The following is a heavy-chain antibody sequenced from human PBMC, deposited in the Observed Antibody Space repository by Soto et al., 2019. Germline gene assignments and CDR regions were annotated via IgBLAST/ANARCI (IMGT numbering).Heavy chain of an antibody. D-gene: IGHD2-15*01. CDR3: ARARRVDGMDV. V-gene: IGHV4-31*03. CDR1: GGSISSGGYY. J-gene: IGHJ6*02. CDR2: IYYSGST. Sequence: QVQLQESGPGLVKPSQTLSLTCTVSGGSISSGGYYWSWIRQHPGKGLEWSGYIYYSGSTYYNPSLKSRVTISVDTSKNQFFLKLSSVTAADTDVYYCARARRVDGMDVWGQGTTVTVSS.